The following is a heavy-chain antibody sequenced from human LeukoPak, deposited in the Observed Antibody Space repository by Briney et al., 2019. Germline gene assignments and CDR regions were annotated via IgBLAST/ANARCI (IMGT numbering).Heavy chain of an antibody. CDR3: ARQKGIAVAGYYFDY. J-gene: IGHJ4*02. V-gene: IGHV4-39*01. Sequence: SQTLSLTCTVSGGSISSSSYYWGWIRQPPGKGLEWIGSIYYSGSTYYNPSLKSRVTISVDTSKNQFSLKLSSVTAADTAVYYCARQKGIAVAGYYFDYWGQGTLVTVSS. CDR2: IYYSGST. CDR1: GGSISSSSYY. D-gene: IGHD6-19*01.